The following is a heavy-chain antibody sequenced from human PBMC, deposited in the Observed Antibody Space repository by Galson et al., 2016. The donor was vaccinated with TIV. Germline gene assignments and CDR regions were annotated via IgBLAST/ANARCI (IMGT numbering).Heavy chain of an antibody. Sequence: ETLSLTCGVSGGSFRGYYWTWIRLPPGKGLEWIGEIDDSGSTNSIPSLKSRLTLSVDTSRNHFSLQLKSVTAADTGVYYCTRGRFESGSYYNNGFDYWGQGTPVTVSS. CDR1: GGSFRGYY. V-gene: IGHV4-34*01. CDR3: TRGRFESGSYYNNGFDY. D-gene: IGHD3-10*01. J-gene: IGHJ4*02. CDR2: IDDSGST.